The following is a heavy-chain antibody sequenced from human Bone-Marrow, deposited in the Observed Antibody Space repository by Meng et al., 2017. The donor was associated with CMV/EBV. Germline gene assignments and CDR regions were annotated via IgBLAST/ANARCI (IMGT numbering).Heavy chain of an antibody. V-gene: IGHV3-7*01. CDR3: AREGAAADDGFDY. D-gene: IGHD6-13*01. CDR2: IKQDGSEK. Sequence: GESLKISCAASGFTFSSYWMSWVRQAPGKGLEWVANIKQDGSEKYYVDSVKGRFTISRDNAKNSLYLQMNSLRAEDTAVYYCAREGAAADDGFDYWGQGTRVTVSS. J-gene: IGHJ4*02. CDR1: GFTFSSYW.